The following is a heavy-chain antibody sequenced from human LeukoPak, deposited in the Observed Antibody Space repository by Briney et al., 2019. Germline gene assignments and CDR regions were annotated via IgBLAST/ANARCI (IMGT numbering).Heavy chain of an antibody. V-gene: IGHV3-9*01. CDR1: GFTFDDCA. CDR2: ISWNSGSI. D-gene: IGHD3-9*01. J-gene: IGHJ4*02. Sequence: GGSLRLSCAASGFTFDDCAMHWVRQAPGKGLEWVSGISWNSGSIGYADSVKGRFTISRDNAKNSLYLQMNSLRAEDTALYYCVETWGLRYFDWFDYWGQGTLVTVSS. CDR3: VETWGLRYFDWFDY.